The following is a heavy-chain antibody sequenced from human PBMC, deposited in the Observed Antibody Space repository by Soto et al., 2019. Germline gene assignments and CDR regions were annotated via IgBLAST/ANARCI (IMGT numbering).Heavy chain of an antibody. J-gene: IGHJ4*02. CDR3: ALLPNVEVIPPCDY. D-gene: IGHD3-22*01. CDR1: GYTFTSYY. Sequence: ASVKVSCKASGYTFTSYYMHWVRQAPGQGLEWMGIINPSGGSTNYAQKLQGRVTMTTDTSTSTAYMELRSLRSDDTAVYYCALLPNVEVIPPCDYWGQGTLVTVSS. V-gene: IGHV1-46*01. CDR2: INPSGGST.